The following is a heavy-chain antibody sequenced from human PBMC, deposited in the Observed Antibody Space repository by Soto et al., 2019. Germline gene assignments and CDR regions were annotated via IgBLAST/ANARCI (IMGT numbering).Heavy chain of an antibody. V-gene: IGHV4-38-2*01. CDR1: GYSISNGYY. CDR2: IYHSGST. D-gene: IGHD6-13*01. J-gene: IGHJ4*02. Sequence: SETLSLTCAVSGYSISNGYYWGWIRQPPGKGLEWIGSIYHSGSTYYNPSLKSRVTKSVDMSKNQFSLKLSSVTAADTAVYFCARGALYSSSWYSGDCFDFWGQGTLVTVSS. CDR3: ARGALYSSSWYSGDCFDF.